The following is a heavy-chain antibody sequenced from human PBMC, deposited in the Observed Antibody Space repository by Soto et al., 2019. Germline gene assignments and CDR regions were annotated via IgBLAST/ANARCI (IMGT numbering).Heavy chain of an antibody. CDR3: ARAPEGYSSSWFLAWFDP. CDR1: GYTFTSYY. Sequence: ASVKVSCKASGYTFTSYYMHWVRQAPGQGLEWMGIINPSGGSTSYAQKFQGRVTMTTDTSTSTAYMELRSLRSDDTAVYYCARAPEGYSSSWFLAWFDPWGQGTLVTVSS. CDR2: INPSGGST. V-gene: IGHV1-46*01. J-gene: IGHJ5*02. D-gene: IGHD6-13*01.